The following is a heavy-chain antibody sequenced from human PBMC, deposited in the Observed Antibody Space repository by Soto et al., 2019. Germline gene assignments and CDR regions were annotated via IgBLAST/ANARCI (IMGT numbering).Heavy chain of an antibody. CDR2: INPNSGNT. Sequence: QVEVEQSGAEVKKPGASVKVSCKTSGYTFTEYYMHWVRQAPGQGLAWMGWINPNSGNTDYAQKFRGRVTVTGDTSITTAYMELTSLRSDDTANYYCARDLMGDANWFDPWGQGTLVTVSS. V-gene: IGHV1-2*02. CDR1: GYTFTEYY. J-gene: IGHJ5*02. CDR3: ARDLMGDANWFDP. D-gene: IGHD2-21*02.